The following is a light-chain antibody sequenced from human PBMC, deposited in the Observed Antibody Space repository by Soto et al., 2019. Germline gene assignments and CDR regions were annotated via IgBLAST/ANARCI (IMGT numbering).Light chain of an antibody. CDR2: AAS. V-gene: IGKV3-15*01. Sequence: EIVMTQSPATLSVSPGERATLSCRASQSISSNLAWYQQKPGQAPRLLIYAASTRATGLPARFSGSGSGTEFTLTISSLQSEDFAVYYCQQYNKWPRTFGQGTKVDIK. J-gene: IGKJ1*01. CDR1: QSISSN. CDR3: QQYNKWPRT.